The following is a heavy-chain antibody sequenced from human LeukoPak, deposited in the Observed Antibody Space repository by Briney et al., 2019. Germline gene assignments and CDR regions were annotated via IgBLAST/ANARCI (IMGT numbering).Heavy chain of an antibody. V-gene: IGHV1-69*05. J-gene: IGHJ6*03. D-gene: IGHD2-15*01. Sequence: SVKVSCKASGGTFSSYAISWVRQAPGQGLEWMGGIIPIFGTANYAQKFQGRVTITTDESTSTAYMELSSLRSEDTAVYYCARKGYCSGGSCYSGHADYMDVWGKGTTVTISS. CDR1: GGTFSSYA. CDR3: ARKGYCSGGSCYSGHADYMDV. CDR2: IIPIFGTA.